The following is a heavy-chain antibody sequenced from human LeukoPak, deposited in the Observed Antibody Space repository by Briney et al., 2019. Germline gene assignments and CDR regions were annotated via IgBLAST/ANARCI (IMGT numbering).Heavy chain of an antibody. CDR1: VGSISSGNW. J-gene: IGHJ6*02. V-gene: IGHV4-4*02. Sequence: PSETLSLTCAVSVGSISSGNWWTWVRQSPRRGLEWIGEIYHNGTHNYNPSLKTRVTISADTFKNHFSLKLTSVTAADTAVYYCATAPILRGEGGEHYKYGMDVWGQGTTVIVSS. D-gene: IGHD2-2*02. CDR2: IYHNGTH. CDR3: ATAPILRGEGGEHYKYGMDV.